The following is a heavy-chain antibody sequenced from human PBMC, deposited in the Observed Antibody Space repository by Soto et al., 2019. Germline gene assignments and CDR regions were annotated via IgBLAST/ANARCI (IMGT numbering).Heavy chain of an antibody. Sequence: GSLRLSCAASGFTFSKSGMSWVRQTPGKGLECVAVISADGGTTFYADSVKGRFTISRDNRSNMLYLQMNSLRDEDTAVYYCAKDRVAALTISTFDIWGQGTMVTVSS. V-gene: IGHV3-23*01. CDR3: AKDRVAALTISTFDI. D-gene: IGHD5-12*01. CDR1: GFTFSKSG. CDR2: ISADGGTT. J-gene: IGHJ3*02.